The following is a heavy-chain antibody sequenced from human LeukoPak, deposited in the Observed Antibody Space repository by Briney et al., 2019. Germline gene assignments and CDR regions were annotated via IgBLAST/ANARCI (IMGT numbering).Heavy chain of an antibody. CDR1: GFTVSSNY. CDR2: IYSGGST. CDR3: ARSNRYSYGPSLYYYGMDV. J-gene: IGHJ6*02. V-gene: IGHV3-53*01. D-gene: IGHD5-18*01. Sequence: PGGSLRLSCAASGFTVSSNYMSWVRQAPGKGLEWVSVIYSGGSTYYADSVKGRFTISRDNSKNTLYLQMNSLRAEDTAVYYCARSNRYSYGPSLYYYGMDVWGQGTTVTVSS.